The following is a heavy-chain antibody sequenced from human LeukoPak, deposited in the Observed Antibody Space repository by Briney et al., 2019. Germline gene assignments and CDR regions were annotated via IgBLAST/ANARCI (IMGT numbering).Heavy chain of an antibody. J-gene: IGHJ3*02. CDR1: GFTFSSLW. Sequence: GGSLRLSCVASGFTFSSLWMYWVGQAPGKGLVWVSRINSDGSSTSYADSVKGRFTISRDNAKNTLYLQMNSLRAEDTAVYYCARHSETEDAFDIWGQGTMVTVSS. D-gene: IGHD1-1*01. CDR3: ARHSETEDAFDI. V-gene: IGHV3-74*01. CDR2: INSDGSST.